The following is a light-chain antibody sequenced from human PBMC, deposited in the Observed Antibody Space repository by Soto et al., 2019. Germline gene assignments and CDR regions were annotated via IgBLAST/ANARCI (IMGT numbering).Light chain of an antibody. J-gene: IGLJ1*01. CDR3: SSYTGSSTLDV. CDR2: EVN. CDR1: SSDVGGHNY. V-gene: IGLV2-14*01. Sequence: QSVLTQPASVSGSPGQSISISCTGTSSDVGGHNYVSWYQQYPGKAPKLMIYEVNIRPSGVSNRFSGSKSGNTASLTISGLQAEDEADYYCSSYTGSSTLDVFGTGTKVTVL.